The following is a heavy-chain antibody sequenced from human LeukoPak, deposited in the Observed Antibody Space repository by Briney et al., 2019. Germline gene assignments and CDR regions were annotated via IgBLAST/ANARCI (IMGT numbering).Heavy chain of an antibody. D-gene: IGHD3-10*01. CDR3: YATRTYYNAAVY. V-gene: IGHV4-39*01. J-gene: IGHJ4*02. CDR1: GGSISSRSDY. CDR2: IYYSGST. Sequence: PSETVSLTCTVSGGSISSRSDYWGCIRRFPGKRVEWLGRIYYSGSTYDNPPLHRRLTISIDTSNNTSSLKTNSVAAADTAIYYCYATRTYYNAAVYWGQRTPVTVSS.